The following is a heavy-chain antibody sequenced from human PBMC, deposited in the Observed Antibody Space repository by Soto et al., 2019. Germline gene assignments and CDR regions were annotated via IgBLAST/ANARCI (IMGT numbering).Heavy chain of an antibody. J-gene: IGHJ6*03. D-gene: IGHD5-12*01. CDR2: IYYSGST. V-gene: IGHV4-59*08. CDR1: GGSISGYY. Sequence: PSETLSLTCTVSGGSISGYYWSWIRQPPGKGLEWIGYIYYSGSTNYNPSLKSRVTISVDTSKNQFSLKLSSVTAADTAVYYCARLYEYSGYDPEYYYYMDVWGKGTTVTVSS. CDR3: ARLYEYSGYDPEYYYYMDV.